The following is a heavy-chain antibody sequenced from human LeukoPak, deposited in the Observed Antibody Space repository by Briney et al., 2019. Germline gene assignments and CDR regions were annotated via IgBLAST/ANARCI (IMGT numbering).Heavy chain of an antibody. D-gene: IGHD6-19*01. CDR1: GFTFKNNA. Sequence: GGSLRLSCAAPGFTFKNNAMSGVRQAPGKGRGGVSPISGRGGSTYYADSVKGRFTISRDNSKNTLYLQMNSLRAEDTAVYYCASSTGSGWYDFDYWGQGTLVTVSS. CDR2: ISGRGGST. J-gene: IGHJ4*02. CDR3: ASSTGSGWYDFDY. V-gene: IGHV3-23*01.